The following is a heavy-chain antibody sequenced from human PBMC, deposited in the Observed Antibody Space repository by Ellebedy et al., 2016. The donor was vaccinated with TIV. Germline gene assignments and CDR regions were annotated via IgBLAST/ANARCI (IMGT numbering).Heavy chain of an antibody. Sequence: PGGSLRLSCATSGFTFSTFAMNWVRQAPGKGLEWVSAITGSGHSTYYADSVKGRFTVSRDTSKNTLYLQMNSLRAEDTAVYYCAKGTQQQLVISYFDYWGQGTLVTVSS. CDR3: AKGTQQQLVISYFDY. V-gene: IGHV3-23*01. CDR1: GFTFSTFA. J-gene: IGHJ4*01. D-gene: IGHD6-13*01. CDR2: ITGSGHST.